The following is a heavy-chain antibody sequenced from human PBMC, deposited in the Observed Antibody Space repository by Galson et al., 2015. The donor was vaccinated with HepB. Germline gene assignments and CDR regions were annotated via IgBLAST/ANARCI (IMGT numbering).Heavy chain of an antibody. Sequence: SVKVSCKASGGTFSSYAISWVRQAPGQGLEWMGGIIPIFGTANYAQKFQGRVTITADEPTSTAYMELSSLRSEDTAVYYCARVHSAMVTKGGKYYYYGMDVWGQGTTVTVSS. J-gene: IGHJ6*02. CDR2: IIPIFGTA. V-gene: IGHV1-69*13. CDR3: ARVHSAMVTKGGKYYYYGMDV. D-gene: IGHD5-18*01. CDR1: GGTFSSYA.